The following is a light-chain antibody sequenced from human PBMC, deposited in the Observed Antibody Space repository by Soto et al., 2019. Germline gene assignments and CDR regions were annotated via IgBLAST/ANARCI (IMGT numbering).Light chain of an antibody. V-gene: IGLV2-14*01. Sequence: QSVLTQPASVSGSPGQSIAISCTGTSSDVGGYDYVSWYQQQPDKAPKLMIYEVTKRPSGVSNRFSGSKSGNTASLTISGLQSEDEADYYCSSHTSXSTRVFGTGTKVTVL. CDR2: EVT. CDR1: SSDVGGYDY. J-gene: IGLJ1*01. CDR3: SSHTSXSTRV.